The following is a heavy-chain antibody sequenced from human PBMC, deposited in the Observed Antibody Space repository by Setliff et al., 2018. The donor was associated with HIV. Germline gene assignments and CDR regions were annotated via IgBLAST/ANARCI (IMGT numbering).Heavy chain of an antibody. Sequence: PSETLSLTCAVSGGSISSGDWWTWVRQPPGKGLEWIGEISHGGSANYNPSLKSRVTMSVDKSKNHFSLKLNSVTAADTALYYCARNYYDDSYYRPGVYYVFYMDVWGKGTTVTVSS. CDR2: ISHGGSA. J-gene: IGHJ6*03. D-gene: IGHD3-22*01. V-gene: IGHV4-4*02. CDR3: ARNYYDDSYYRPGVYYVFYMDV. CDR1: GGSISSGDW.